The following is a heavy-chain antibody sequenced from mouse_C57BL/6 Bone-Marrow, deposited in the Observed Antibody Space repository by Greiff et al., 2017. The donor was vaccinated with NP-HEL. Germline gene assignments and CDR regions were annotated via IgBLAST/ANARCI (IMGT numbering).Heavy chain of an antibody. CDR1: GFTFSSYA. V-gene: IGHV5-9-1*02. J-gene: IGHJ1*03. Sequence: EVQVVEPGEGLVKPGGSLKLSCAASGFTFSSYAMSWVRQTPEKRLEWVAYISRGGDYIYYADTVKGRFTISRDTAWNTLSLQLSSLKSEDTAMFYCTSDGRNSWYFDVWGTGTTVTVSS. D-gene: IGHD2-1*01. CDR2: ISRGGDYI. CDR3: TSDGRNSWYFDV.